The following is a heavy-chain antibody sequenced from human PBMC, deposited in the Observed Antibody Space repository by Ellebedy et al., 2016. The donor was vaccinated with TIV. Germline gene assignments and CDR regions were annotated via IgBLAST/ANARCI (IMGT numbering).Heavy chain of an antibody. CDR1: GGSISSSNW. D-gene: IGHD3-22*01. J-gene: IGHJ4*02. CDR2: INHSGST. CDR3: ARAVEYYYDSSGYYLDY. V-gene: IGHV4-4*02. Sequence: SETLSLXXAVSGGSISSSNWWSWVRQPPGKGLEWIGEINHSGSTNYNPSLKSRVTISVDTSKNQFSLKLSSVTAADTAVYYCARAVEYYYDSSGYYLDYWGQGTLVTVSS.